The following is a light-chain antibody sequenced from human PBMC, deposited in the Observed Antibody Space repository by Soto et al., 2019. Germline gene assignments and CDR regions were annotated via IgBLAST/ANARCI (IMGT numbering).Light chain of an antibody. Sequence: QSVLTQPRSVSGSPGQSVTISCTGTSSDVGGYNYVSWYQQHPGKAPKLMIYDVSKRPSGVPDRFSGSKSGNTASLTISGLQAEDEADYYCCSYAGRDVVFGGGTKVTV. V-gene: IGLV2-11*01. CDR2: DVS. CDR1: SSDVGGYNY. J-gene: IGLJ2*01. CDR3: CSYAGRDVV.